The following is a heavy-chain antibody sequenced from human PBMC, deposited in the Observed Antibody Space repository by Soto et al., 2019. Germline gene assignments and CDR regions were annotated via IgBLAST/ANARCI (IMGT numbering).Heavy chain of an antibody. Sequence: QVQLVESGGGVVQPGRSLRLSCAASGFSFSSYGMQWVRQAPGKGLEWVAVISYDGSNKYYADSVKDRFTISRDNSKNTLSLKMNSLRADDTAVYYCVAGQYFFDYCGQGTLVTVSS. J-gene: IGHJ4*02. CDR2: ISYDGSNK. V-gene: IGHV3-30*03. CDR3: VAGQYFFDY. D-gene: IGHD6-19*01. CDR1: GFSFSSYG.